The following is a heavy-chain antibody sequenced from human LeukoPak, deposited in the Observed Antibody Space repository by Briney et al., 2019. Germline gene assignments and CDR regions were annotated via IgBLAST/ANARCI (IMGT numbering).Heavy chain of an antibody. CDR3: AREHTPFGSGCTAAY. Sequence: GGSLRLSCAASGFAFGSYAMTWVRQAPGKGREWVAYISPSSSTIYYADSGKGRFTISRDNAKNSLYLQMNSLRAEDTAVYYCAREHTPFGSGCTAAYWGQGTLVTVSS. D-gene: IGHD6-19*01. CDR2: ISPSSSTI. J-gene: IGHJ4*02. CDR1: GFAFGSYA. V-gene: IGHV3-48*01.